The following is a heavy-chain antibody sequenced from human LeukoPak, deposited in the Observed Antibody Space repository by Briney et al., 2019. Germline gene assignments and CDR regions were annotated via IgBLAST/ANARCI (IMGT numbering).Heavy chain of an antibody. D-gene: IGHD5-12*01. Sequence: GGSLRLSCTASGFTLSSHWMTWVRQAPGKGLEWVANINQDGSAKYYADSVKGRFTISRDNAKNSIFLQMNSLRVEDTALYYCARWDIRGTAHQLDYWGQGTLVTVSS. CDR3: ARWDIRGTAHQLDY. CDR2: INQDGSAK. J-gene: IGHJ4*02. CDR1: GFTLSSHW. V-gene: IGHV3-7*01.